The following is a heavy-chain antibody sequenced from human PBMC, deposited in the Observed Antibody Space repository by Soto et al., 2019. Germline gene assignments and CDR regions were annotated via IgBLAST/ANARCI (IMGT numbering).Heavy chain of an antibody. Sequence: PSETLSLTCAVYGGSFSGYYWSWIRQPPGKGLEWIGEINHSRSTNYNPSLKSRVTISVDTSKNQFSLKLSSVTAADTAVYYCARGRAAGSSSWYYYYYGMDVWGQGTTVTVSS. D-gene: IGHD6-13*01. V-gene: IGHV4-34*01. CDR2: INHSRST. CDR1: GGSFSGYY. J-gene: IGHJ6*02. CDR3: ARGRAAGSSSWYYYYYGMDV.